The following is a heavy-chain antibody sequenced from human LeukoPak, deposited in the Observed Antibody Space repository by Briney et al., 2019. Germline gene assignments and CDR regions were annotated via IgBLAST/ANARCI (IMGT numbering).Heavy chain of an antibody. V-gene: IGHV5-51*01. CDR2: IYPGDSDT. Sequence: GESLKVSCEGSGYSFTSYWICWVREMPGKGREWMGIIYPGDSDTRYSPSFQGQVTISADKSISTAYLQWSSLKASDTAMYYCARLPEADGNFDHWGQGTLVTVSS. D-gene: IGHD6-13*01. CDR3: ARLPEADGNFDH. J-gene: IGHJ5*02. CDR1: GYSFTSYW.